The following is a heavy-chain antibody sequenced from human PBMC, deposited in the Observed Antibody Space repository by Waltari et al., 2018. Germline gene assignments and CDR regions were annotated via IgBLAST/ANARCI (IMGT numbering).Heavy chain of an antibody. D-gene: IGHD4-17*01. V-gene: IGHV1-69*06. CDR2: IIPSFGTA. CDR3: AAPTADYYGDYGDYGGGAFDI. CDR1: GGTFSSYA. J-gene: IGHJ3*02. Sequence: QVQLVQSGAEVKKPGSSVKVSCKASGGTFSSYALRGWRQAPGQGLRWMGGIIPSFGTANYAQKFQGRVTITADKSTSTAYMELSSLRSEDTAVYYCAAPTADYYGDYGDYGGGAFDIWGQGTMVTVSS.